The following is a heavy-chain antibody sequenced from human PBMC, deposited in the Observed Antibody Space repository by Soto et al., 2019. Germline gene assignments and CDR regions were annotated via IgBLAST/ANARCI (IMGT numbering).Heavy chain of an antibody. V-gene: IGHV4-39*01. CDR3: ARRGWLYSSGWYGGDYFDY. Sequence: SETLSLTCTVSGGSINTEHLYWTWIRQPPGKGLEWIGSISCSGNTYYSPSLRSRVAISVDTCKNQFSLKLNSVIAADTAVYYCARRGWLYSSGWYGGDYFDYWGQGILVTVSS. D-gene: IGHD6-19*01. CDR2: ISCSGNT. J-gene: IGHJ4*02. CDR1: GGSINTEHLY.